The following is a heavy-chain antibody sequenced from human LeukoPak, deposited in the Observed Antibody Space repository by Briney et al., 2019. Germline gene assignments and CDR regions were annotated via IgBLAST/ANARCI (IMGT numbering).Heavy chain of an antibody. CDR2: INHSRST. Sequence: PSETLSLTCAVYGGSFSGYYWSWIRQPLGKGLEWIGEINHSRSTSYNPSLKSRVTISVDTSKNQFSLKLSSVTAADTAVYYCARGGYSGSSTFCYFDYWGQGTLVTVSS. J-gene: IGHJ4*02. D-gene: IGHD5-12*01. CDR1: GGSFSGYY. V-gene: IGHV4-34*01. CDR3: ARGGYSGSSTFCYFDY.